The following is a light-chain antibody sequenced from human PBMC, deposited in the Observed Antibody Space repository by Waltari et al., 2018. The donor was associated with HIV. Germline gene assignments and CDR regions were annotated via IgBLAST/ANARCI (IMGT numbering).Light chain of an antibody. V-gene: IGLV3-21*02. Sequence: SYVLTQPPSVSVAPGQTARITCGGSRIGSKSVHWYQQKPGQAPVLVVQEDSDRPSRIPERFSGSNSGDTATLAISKVEAGDEADYYCQVWEITDDHVVFGGGTKLTVL. CDR3: QVWEITDDHVV. CDR1: RIGSKS. J-gene: IGLJ2*01. CDR2: EDS.